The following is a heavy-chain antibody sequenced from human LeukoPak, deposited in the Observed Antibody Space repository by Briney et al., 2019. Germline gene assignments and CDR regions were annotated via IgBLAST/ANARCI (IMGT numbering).Heavy chain of an antibody. CDR1: GGXISDYY. CDR2: IYYSGNT. CDR3: ARVSCTTTSCPGWFDP. D-gene: IGHD2-2*01. V-gene: IGHV4-59*01. J-gene: IGHJ5*02. Sequence: PSETLSLTCTVSGGXISDYYWSWVRQPPGKGLEWIGHIYYSGNTNYNPSLKSRVAISVDTSKNQFSLRLSSVTAADTAVYLCARVSCTTTSCPGWFDPWGQGTLVTVPS.